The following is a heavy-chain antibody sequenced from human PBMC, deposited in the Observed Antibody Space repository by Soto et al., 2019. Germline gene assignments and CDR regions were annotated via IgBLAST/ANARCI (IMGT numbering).Heavy chain of an antibody. CDR1: GYSFSSYA. CDR3: ARGRLFNDL. J-gene: IGHJ4*02. Sequence: QVQLVQSGAEVKKPGASVKISCKASGYSFSSYAIHWVRLAPGQSLEWMGWITGGNNTKYSQRFLGSVSITSDTSASTAYMEVSSLTSEDTALYYCARGRLFNDLWGQGTLVTVSS. D-gene: IGHD2-21*01. CDR2: ITGGNNT. V-gene: IGHV1-3*01.